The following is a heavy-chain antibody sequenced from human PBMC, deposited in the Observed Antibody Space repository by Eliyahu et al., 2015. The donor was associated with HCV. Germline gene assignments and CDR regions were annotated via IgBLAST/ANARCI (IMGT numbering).Heavy chain of an antibody. CDR2: IYYSGST. Sequence: QVQLQESGPGLVKPSETLSLTCTVSGGSISSYYWSWIRQPPGKGLEWIGYIYYSGSTNYNPSLKSRVTISVDTPKNQFSLKLSSVTAADTAVYYCARVLGATPPSGYYYYMDVWGKGTTVTVSS. CDR1: GGSISSYY. V-gene: IGHV4-59*01. J-gene: IGHJ6*03. D-gene: IGHD1-26*01. CDR3: ARVLGATPPSGYYYYMDV.